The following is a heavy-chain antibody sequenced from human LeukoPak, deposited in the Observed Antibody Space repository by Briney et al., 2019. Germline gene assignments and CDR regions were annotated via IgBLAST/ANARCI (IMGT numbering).Heavy chain of an antibody. V-gene: IGHV3-15*07. CDR1: GFTFSNAW. D-gene: IGHD6-13*01. CDR3: ARGIAPYYGMDV. CDR2: IKSKTDGGTT. J-gene: IGHJ6*02. Sequence: GGSLRLSCAASGFTFSNAWMNWVRQAPGKGLEWVGRIKSKTDGGTTDYAAPVKGRFTISRDNSKNTLYLQMDSLRAEDTAVYYCARGIAPYYGMDVWGQGTTVTVSS.